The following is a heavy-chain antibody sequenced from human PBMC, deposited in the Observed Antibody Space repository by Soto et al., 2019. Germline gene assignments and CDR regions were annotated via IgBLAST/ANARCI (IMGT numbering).Heavy chain of an antibody. CDR2: ISYSGST. V-gene: IGHV4-59*01. J-gene: IGHJ4*02. CDR3: ARGTSWQLPFDY. Sequence: LSLTCTVSSDSISSYYWSWTRQPPGKRLEWIGYISYSGSTDYNPSLKSRVTISGDTSKNQFSLKVSSVTAADTAVYYCARGTSWQLPFDYWGQGTLVTVSS. D-gene: IGHD6-13*01. CDR1: SDSISSYY.